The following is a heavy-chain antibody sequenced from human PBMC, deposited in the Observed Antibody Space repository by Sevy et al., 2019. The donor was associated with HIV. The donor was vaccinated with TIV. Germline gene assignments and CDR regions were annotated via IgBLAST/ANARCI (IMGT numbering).Heavy chain of an antibody. D-gene: IGHD3-16*01. V-gene: IGHV3-30*02. CDR3: ATPGLLGDYLDY. CDR2: IRYDGSNK. CDR1: GFIFSSYG. Sequence: GGSLRLSCAASGFIFSSYGMHWVRQAPGKGLEWVAFIRYDGSNKYYADSVKGRFTISRDNSKNTLHLQMNRLRAEDTAVYYCATPGLLGDYLDYWGQGTLVTVSS. J-gene: IGHJ4*02.